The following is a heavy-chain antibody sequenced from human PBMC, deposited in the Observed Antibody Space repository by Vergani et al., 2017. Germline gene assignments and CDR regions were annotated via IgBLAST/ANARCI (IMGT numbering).Heavy chain of an antibody. V-gene: IGHV3-48*02. Sequence: EVQLVESGGGLVQPGGSLRLSCVASEFTFSDYSMNWVRQAPGKGLEWVSYISGGSSAIYYTDSVKGRFTISRDNAKNSLYLQMNSLRDEDTAVYYCARGITGTWAYYYYGMDVWGQGTTVTVSS. D-gene: IGHD1-7*01. J-gene: IGHJ6*02. CDR1: EFTFSDYS. CDR3: ARGITGTWAYYYYGMDV. CDR2: ISGGSSAI.